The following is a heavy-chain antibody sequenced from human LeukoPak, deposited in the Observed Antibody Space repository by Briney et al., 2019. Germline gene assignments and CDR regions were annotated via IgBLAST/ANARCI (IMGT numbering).Heavy chain of an antibody. D-gene: IGHD2-15*01. CDR3: ARQSSATIVSAFAF. CDR1: GFTFSSYA. Sequence: GGSLRLSCSASGFTFSSYAMHWVRQAPGKGLEWVAVIWYDGSNKYYADSVKGRFTISRDNSKNTLYLQMNSLRAEDTAVYYCARQSSATIVSAFAFWGQGTMVTVSS. V-gene: IGHV3-33*08. CDR2: IWYDGSNK. J-gene: IGHJ3*01.